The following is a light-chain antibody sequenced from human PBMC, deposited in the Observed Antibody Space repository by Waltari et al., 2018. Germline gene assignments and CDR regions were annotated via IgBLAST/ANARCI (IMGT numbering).Light chain of an antibody. CDR1: QGVSSN. CDR2: GAS. J-gene: IGKJ2*01. CDR3: QQYNNWPYT. V-gene: IGKV3-15*01. Sequence: EIVMTQSPATLFVSPGERATLSCRASQGVSSNLAWYPQKPGQAPRLLIYGASTRATGIPASFSGSGSGTEFTLTISSLQSEDFAVYYCQQYNNWPYTFGQGTKLEIK.